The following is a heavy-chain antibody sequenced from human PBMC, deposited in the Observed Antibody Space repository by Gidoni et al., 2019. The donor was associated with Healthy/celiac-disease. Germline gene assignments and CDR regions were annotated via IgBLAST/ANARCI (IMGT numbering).Heavy chain of an antibody. CDR3: ARAGVTTSDYYYYAMDV. CDR1: GFSVSSDF. J-gene: IGHJ6*02. CDR2: IYSGGTT. Sequence: EMQLVESGGGLVQPGGSLRLSCAASGFSVSSDFMTWVRQAPGKGLEWVSVIYSGGTTYYADSVKGRFTISRDNSKNTVYLQMTSLRAEDTAVYYCARAGVTTSDYYYYAMDVWGQGTTVTVSS. V-gene: IGHV3-66*01. D-gene: IGHD4-4*01.